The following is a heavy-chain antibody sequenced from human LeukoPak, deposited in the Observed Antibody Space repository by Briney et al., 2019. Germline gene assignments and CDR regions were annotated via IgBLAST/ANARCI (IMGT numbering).Heavy chain of an antibody. Sequence: SETLSLTCTVSGGSISSSSYYWGWIRQPPGKGLEWIGSIYYSGSTYYNPSLKSRVTISVDTSKNQFSLKLSSVTAADTAVYYCARDRYDFWSGYSPEYYFDYWGQGTLVTVSS. D-gene: IGHD3-3*01. CDR2: IYYSGST. V-gene: IGHV4-39*07. CDR1: GGSISSSSYY. CDR3: ARDRYDFWSGYSPEYYFDY. J-gene: IGHJ4*02.